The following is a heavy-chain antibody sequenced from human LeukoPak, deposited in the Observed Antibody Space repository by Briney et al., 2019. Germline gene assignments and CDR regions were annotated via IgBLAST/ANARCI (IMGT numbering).Heavy chain of an antibody. CDR1: GGTFSGYY. CDR2: INHSGST. CDR3: ARGSDTNYYDSSGYYNYWIKPNYNWFDP. J-gene: IGHJ5*02. D-gene: IGHD3-22*01. V-gene: IGHV4-34*01. Sequence: PSETLSLTCAVYGGTFSGYYWSWIRQPPGKGLEWIGEINHSGSTNYNPSLKSRVTISVDTSKNQFSLKLSSVTAADTAVYYCARGSDTNYYDSSGYYNYWIKPNYNWFDPWGQGTLVTVSS.